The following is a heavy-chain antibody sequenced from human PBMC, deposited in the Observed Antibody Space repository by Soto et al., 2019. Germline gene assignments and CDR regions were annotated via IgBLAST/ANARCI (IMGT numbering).Heavy chain of an antibody. D-gene: IGHD1-7*01. CDR2: INQDGSEK. CDR3: ASAPNWNYGC. Sequence: EVQLVESGGGLVQPGGSLRLSCAASGFTSSSYWMSWVRQVPGRGLEWVANINQDGSEKYYVDSVRGRFTISRDNAKNSLYQQMNSLRAEDTAVYYCASAPNWNYGCWGQGTLVTVSS. V-gene: IGHV3-7*01. CDR1: GFTSSSYW. J-gene: IGHJ4*02.